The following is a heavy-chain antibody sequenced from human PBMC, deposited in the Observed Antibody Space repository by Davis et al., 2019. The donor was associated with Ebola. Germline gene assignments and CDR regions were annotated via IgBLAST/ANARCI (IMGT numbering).Heavy chain of an antibody. CDR2: LGLGADT. D-gene: IGHD1-26*01. CDR3: AKDTSNIWFDI. V-gene: IGHV3-23*01. Sequence: GESLKISCAASGFIFSSYVMSWVRQAPGKGLEWVSTLGLGADTYYADSVKGRFTISRDNSKNTLYLQMNGLRVEDTAIYYCAKDTSNIWFDIWGQGTNVTVSS. CDR1: GFIFSSYV. J-gene: IGHJ3*02.